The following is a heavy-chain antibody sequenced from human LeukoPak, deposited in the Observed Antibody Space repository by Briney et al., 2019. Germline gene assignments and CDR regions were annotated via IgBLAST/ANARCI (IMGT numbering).Heavy chain of an antibody. CDR3: ARAGYGSGSYWSSY. D-gene: IGHD3-10*01. V-gene: IGHV1-2*06. CDR1: GYTFTGYY. CDR2: INPNSGGT. Sequence: ASVKVSCKASGYTFTGYYMHWVRQAPGQGLEWMGRINPNSGGTNYAQKFQGRVTMTRDTSISTACMELSRLRSDDTAVYYCARAGYGSGSYWSSYWGQGTLVTVSS. J-gene: IGHJ4*02.